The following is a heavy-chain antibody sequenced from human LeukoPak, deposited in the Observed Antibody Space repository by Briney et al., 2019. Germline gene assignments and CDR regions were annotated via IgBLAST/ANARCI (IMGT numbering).Heavy chain of an antibody. CDR2: IRTTAEGAKYA. D-gene: IGHD5-24*01. CDR3: EDGIRDAFDY. CDR1: GFSFTDYP. Sequence: GRSLRLSCATSGFSFTDYPMNWVRQAPGKGLEWISNIRTTAEGAKYAYYADSVKGRVTISRDDGKNTLYLHMNSLRDDDTFVYYAEDGIRDAFDYWGQGILVTVSS. J-gene: IGHJ4*02. V-gene: IGHV3-48*02.